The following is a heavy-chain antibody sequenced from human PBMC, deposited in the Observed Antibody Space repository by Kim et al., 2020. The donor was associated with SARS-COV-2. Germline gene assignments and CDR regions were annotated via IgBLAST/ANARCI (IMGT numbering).Heavy chain of an antibody. Sequence: ISSYYWSWIRQPPGKGLEWIGYIYYSGSTNYNPSLKSRVTISVDTSKNQFSLKLSSVTAADTAVYYCARVGITMVRGAANYYGMDVWGQGTKVTV. D-gene: IGHD3-10*01. CDR2: IYYSGST. V-gene: IGHV4-59*01. CDR3: ARVGITMVRGAANYYGMDV. J-gene: IGHJ6*02. CDR1: ISSYY.